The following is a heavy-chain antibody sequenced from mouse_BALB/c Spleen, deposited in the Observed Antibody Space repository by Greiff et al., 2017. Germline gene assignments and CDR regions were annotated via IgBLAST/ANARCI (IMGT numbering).Heavy chain of an antibody. CDR3: TRGALITTATYDY. D-gene: IGHD1-2*01. J-gene: IGHJ2*01. Sequence: EVKLMESGGGLVKPGGSLKLSCAASGFTFSSYTMSWVRQTPEKRLEWVATISSGGSYTYYPDSVKGRFTISRDTAKNTLYLQMSSLKSEDTAMYYWTRGALITTATYDYWGQGTTLTVSS. CDR1: GFTFSSYT. V-gene: IGHV5-6-4*01. CDR2: ISSGGSYT.